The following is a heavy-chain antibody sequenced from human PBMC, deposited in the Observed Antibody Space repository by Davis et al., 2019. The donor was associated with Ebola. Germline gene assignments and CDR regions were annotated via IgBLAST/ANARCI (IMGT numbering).Heavy chain of an antibody. J-gene: IGHJ4*02. Sequence: SETLSLTFAVHAAALSAHDSTCIRQAPGKGLEWIGDVLPKRRLKYNPSLGSRLSISLVTSTNQFSLTINYVTAADTAMYYCAIRRPGYMTGYYHSWGQGTLVTVSS. D-gene: IGHD3-9*01. CDR2: VLPKRRL. CDR3: AIRRPGYMTGYYHS. V-gene: IGHV4-34*12. CDR1: AAALSAHD.